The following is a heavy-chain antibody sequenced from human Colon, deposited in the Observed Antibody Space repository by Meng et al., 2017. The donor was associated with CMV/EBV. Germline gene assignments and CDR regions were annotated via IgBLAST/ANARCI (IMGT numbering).Heavy chain of an antibody. D-gene: IGHD2-2*01. V-gene: IGHV3-11*01. CDR3: ARVRTRGYYFDF. Sequence: GESLKISCAASGFTFSDYYMSWIRQAPGKGLEWITYITSGSTTYYADSVKGRFTISRDHAKNSLYLQMSSLRAEDTAVYYCARVRTRGYYFDFWGQGTLVTVSS. CDR2: ITSGSTT. CDR1: GFTFSDYY. J-gene: IGHJ4*02.